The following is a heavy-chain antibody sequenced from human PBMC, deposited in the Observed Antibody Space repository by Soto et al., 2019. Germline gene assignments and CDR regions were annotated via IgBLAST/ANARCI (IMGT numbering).Heavy chain of an antibody. CDR2: IIPIFGTA. CDR1: GGTFSSYA. CDR3: ARGSGRFYYGMGV. V-gene: IGHV1-69*13. Sequence: SVKVSCKASGGTFSSYAISWVRQTPGQGLEWMGGIIPIFGTANYAQKFQGRVTITADESTSTAYMELSSLRSEDTALYYCARGSGRFYYGMGVWGQGTTVTGYS. J-gene: IGHJ6*02. D-gene: IGHD1-26*01.